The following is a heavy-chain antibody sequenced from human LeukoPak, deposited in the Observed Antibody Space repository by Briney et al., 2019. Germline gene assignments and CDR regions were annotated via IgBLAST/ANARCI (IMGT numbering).Heavy chain of an antibody. CDR1: GFTFSSYS. Sequence: GGSLRLSCAASGFTFSSYSMNWVRQAPGKGLEWVSSISSGSSYIYCADSVKGRFTISRDNAKNSLYLQMNSLRAEDTAVYYCARFASGSYYGLDYWGQGTLVTVSS. J-gene: IGHJ4*02. V-gene: IGHV3-21*01. D-gene: IGHD1-26*01. CDR3: ARFASGSYYGLDY. CDR2: ISSGSSYI.